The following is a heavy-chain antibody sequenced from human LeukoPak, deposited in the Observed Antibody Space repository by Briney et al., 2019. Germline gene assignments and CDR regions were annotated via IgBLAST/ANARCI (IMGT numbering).Heavy chain of an antibody. V-gene: IGHV3-7*03. Sequence: GGSLRLSCAASGCIFSSHWMSWVRQAPGKGLEWVANIKQDGSEKYYVDSVKGRFTISRDNAKNSLFLQMNSLKTEDTAVYYCTTRRIDSSPLSWGQGTLVTVSS. J-gene: IGHJ4*02. CDR1: GCIFSSHW. D-gene: IGHD6-13*01. CDR2: IKQDGSEK. CDR3: TTRRIDSSPLS.